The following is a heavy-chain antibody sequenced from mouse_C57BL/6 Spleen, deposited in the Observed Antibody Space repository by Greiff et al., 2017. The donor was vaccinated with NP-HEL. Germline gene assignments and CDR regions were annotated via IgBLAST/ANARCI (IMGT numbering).Heavy chain of an antibody. V-gene: IGHV1-62-2*01. CDR3: ARHEGRGWPTTYYYAMDY. CDR1: GYTFTEYT. J-gene: IGHJ4*01. CDR2: FYPGSGSI. Sequence: VQLQQSGAELVKPGASVKLSCKASGYTFTEYTIHWVKQRSGQGLEWIGWFYPGSGSIKYNEKFKDKATLTADKSSSTVYMELSRLTSEDSAVYFCARHEGRGWPTTYYYAMDYWGQGTSVTVSS. D-gene: IGHD2-12*01.